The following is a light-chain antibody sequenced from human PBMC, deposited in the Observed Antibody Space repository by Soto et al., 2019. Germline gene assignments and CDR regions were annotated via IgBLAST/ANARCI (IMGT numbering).Light chain of an antibody. CDR3: QQYNNWPQT. J-gene: IGKJ2*01. V-gene: IGKV3-15*01. CDR1: QSVSSN. Sequence: EIMMTQSPATLSVSPGERATLSCRARQSVSSNLAWYQQKPGQAPRLLIYGASTRATGIPARFSGSVSGTEFTLTISSLQSEDFAVYYCQQYNNWPQTFGQGTKLEIK. CDR2: GAS.